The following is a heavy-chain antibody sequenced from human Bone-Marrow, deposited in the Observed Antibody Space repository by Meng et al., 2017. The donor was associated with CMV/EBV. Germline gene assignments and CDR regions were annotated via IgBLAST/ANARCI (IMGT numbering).Heavy chain of an antibody. D-gene: IGHD3-22*01. CDR2: ISDSGGNT. V-gene: IGHV3-23*01. J-gene: IGHJ4*02. CDR1: GFSFSNYA. CDR3: VKEFRNYEGSGYSNCFDH. Sequence: GGSLRLACAVSGFSFSNYALSWVRQAPGEGLEWVSAISDSGGNTYNADSVKGRFTTSRDNSKTTLYLQMHSLRAEDTAVYYCVKEFRNYEGSGYSNCFDHWGQGTLVTVSS.